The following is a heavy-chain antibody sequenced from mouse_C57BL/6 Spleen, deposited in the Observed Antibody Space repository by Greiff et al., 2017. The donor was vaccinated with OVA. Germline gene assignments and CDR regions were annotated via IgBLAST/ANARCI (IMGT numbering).Heavy chain of an antibody. D-gene: IGHD2-10*01. CDR2: IYPGSGNT. Sequence: VQLKESGAELVRPGASVKLSCKASGYTFTDYYINWVKQRPGQGLEWIARIYPGSGNTYYNEKFKGKATLTAEKSSSTAYMQLSSLTSEDSAVYFCARSYYEGAMDYWGQGTSVTVSS. CDR1: GYTFTDYY. J-gene: IGHJ4*01. V-gene: IGHV1-76*01. CDR3: ARSYYEGAMDY.